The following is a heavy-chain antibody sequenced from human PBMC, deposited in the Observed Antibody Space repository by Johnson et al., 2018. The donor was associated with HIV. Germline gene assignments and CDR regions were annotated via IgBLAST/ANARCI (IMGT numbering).Heavy chain of an antibody. CDR2: ISSDAKNK. CDR3: ARAGVVVFTASHDAFDI. J-gene: IGHJ3*02. D-gene: IGHD3-22*01. Sequence: QVQLVESGGGLVKPGGSLRLSCVASGFTFSDSAVHWVRPAPGKGLEWVAVISSDAKNKYYADSVKGRFTISRDNSKNTLFLQMNSLRAEDTAVYYCARAGVVVFTASHDAFDIWGQGTMVTVSS. CDR1: GFTFSDSA. V-gene: IGHV3-30*04.